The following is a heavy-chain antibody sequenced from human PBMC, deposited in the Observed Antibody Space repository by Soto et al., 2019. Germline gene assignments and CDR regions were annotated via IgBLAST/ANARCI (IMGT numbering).Heavy chain of an antibody. CDR2: IYSTGTT. D-gene: IGHD6-13*01. CDR3: VRDRADFSSTYYHYFSV. V-gene: IGHV4-4*07. Sequence: KPSETLSLTCKVSGTSVRHFYWSWIRQSAGKGLEWIGRIYSTGTTNFNPSLKSRPTMSMDMSKNQVSLNLTSVTAADTAVYYCVRDRADFSSTYYHYFSVWGRGTLVTVSS. J-gene: IGHJ2*01. CDR1: GTSVRHFY.